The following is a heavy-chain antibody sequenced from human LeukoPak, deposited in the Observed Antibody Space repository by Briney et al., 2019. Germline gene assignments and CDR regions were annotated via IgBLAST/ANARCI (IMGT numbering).Heavy chain of an antibody. D-gene: IGHD2-2*03. CDR3: AKDIGYCSSTSCYGGLDY. J-gene: IGHJ4*02. Sequence: GGSLRLSCAASGFTFSGYAMSWVRQAPGKGLEWVSAISGSGGSTYYADSVKGRFTISRDNSKNTLYLQMNSLRAEDTAVYYCAKDIGYCSSTSCYGGLDYWGQGTLVTVSS. CDR1: GFTFSGYA. V-gene: IGHV3-23*01. CDR2: ISGSGGST.